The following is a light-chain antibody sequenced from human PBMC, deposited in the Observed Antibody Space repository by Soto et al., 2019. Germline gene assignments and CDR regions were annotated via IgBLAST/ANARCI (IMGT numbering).Light chain of an antibody. CDR3: QQYVYSTCLT. CDR1: QSINNNY. V-gene: IGKV3-20*01. CDR2: GAS. J-gene: IGKJ4*01. Sequence: EIVLTQSPGTLSLSPGERATLSCRASQSINNNYSAWYQHTPAQAPRLLIDGASRRLTGIPDRFSGSGSGSDFTLTVTRLKLEDVVVSDYQQYVYSTCLTFGGGTKVDIK.